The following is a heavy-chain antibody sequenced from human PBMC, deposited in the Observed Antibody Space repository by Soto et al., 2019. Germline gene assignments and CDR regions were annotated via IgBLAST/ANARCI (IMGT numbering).Heavy chain of an antibody. CDR3: ASSYYDILTGYSVAEYFQH. CDR1: GYTFTSYG. J-gene: IGHJ1*01. D-gene: IGHD3-9*01. CDR2: ISAYNGNT. V-gene: IGHV1-18*01. Sequence: ASVKVSCKASGYTFTSYGISWVRQAPGQGLEWMGWISAYNGNTNYAQKLQGRVTMTTDTSTSTAYMELRSLRSDDTAVYYCASSYYDILTGYSVAEYFQHWGQGTLVTVSS.